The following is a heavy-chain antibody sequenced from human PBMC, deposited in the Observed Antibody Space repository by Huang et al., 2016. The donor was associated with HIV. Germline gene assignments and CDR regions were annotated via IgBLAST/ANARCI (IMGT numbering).Heavy chain of an antibody. Sequence: QVHLVQSGAEVRVPGASVKVSCEASGYSFASYDINWVRQATGQGLEWMGWMNPNSGNTGYAQTFQGRVTMTRNTSINTAYMELSSLRSEDTAKYFCVRGWYIAALPYFDYWGQGTLVTVSS. CDR3: VRGWYIAALPYFDY. CDR1: GYSFASYD. D-gene: IGHD6-6*01. CDR2: MNPNSGNT. V-gene: IGHV1-8*01. J-gene: IGHJ4*02.